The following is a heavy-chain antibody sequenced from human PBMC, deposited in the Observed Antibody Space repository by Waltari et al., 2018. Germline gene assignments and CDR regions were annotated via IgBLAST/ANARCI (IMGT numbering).Heavy chain of an antibody. J-gene: IGHJ4*02. V-gene: IGHV3-7*01. CDR1: GFTFSRYW. CDR2: IKEDGSEK. D-gene: IGHD6-19*01. Sequence: EVQLVESGGGWVQPGGSLRLSFAVSGFTFSRYWMSWVRQSPGKGLEWVANIKEDGSEKYNVDSVKGRFTISRDNAKNSLYLQMNSLRAEDTAVYYCTRGGARGSGWYVVDTWGQGTLVTVSS. CDR3: TRGGARGSGWYVVDT.